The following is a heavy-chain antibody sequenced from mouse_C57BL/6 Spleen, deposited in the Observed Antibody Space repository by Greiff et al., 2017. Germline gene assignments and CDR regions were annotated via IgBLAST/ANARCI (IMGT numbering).Heavy chain of an antibody. CDR1: GYTFTEYT. V-gene: IGHV1-62-2*01. Sequence: QVQLKESGAELAKPGASVKLSCKASGYTFTEYTIHWVKQRSGQGLEWIGWFYPGSGSIKYNEKFKDQATLTADKSSSTVYMELSRLTAEDSAVYFCARHEDRGDGYFFDYWGQGTTLTVSS. D-gene: IGHD2-3*01. CDR3: ARHEDRGDGYFFDY. J-gene: IGHJ2*01. CDR2: FYPGSGSI.